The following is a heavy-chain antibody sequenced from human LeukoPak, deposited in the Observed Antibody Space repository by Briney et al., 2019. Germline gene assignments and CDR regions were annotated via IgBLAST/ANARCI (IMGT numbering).Heavy chain of an antibody. V-gene: IGHV3-20*04. J-gene: IGHJ4*02. CDR1: GFTFDDYG. CDR2: INWNGGST. CDR3: ARDGIYSSSWYSPSDY. Sequence: GGSLRLSCAASGFTFDDYGMSWVRHAPGKGLEWVSGINWNGGSTGYADSVKGRFTIPRDNAKNSLYLQMNSLRAEDTALYYCARDGIYSSSWYSPSDYWGQGTLVTVSS. D-gene: IGHD6-13*01.